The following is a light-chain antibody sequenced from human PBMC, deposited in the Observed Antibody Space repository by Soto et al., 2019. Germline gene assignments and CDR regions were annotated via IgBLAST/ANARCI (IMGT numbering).Light chain of an antibody. CDR1: SSEVGSYNL. Sequence: QSVLTQPASVSGSPGQSITLSCTGTSSEVGSYNLVSWYQQHPGKAPKLMIYEVSKRPSGVSNRFSGSKSGNTASLTISGLQAEDEADYYCCSYAGSSTFYVFGTGTKVTVL. CDR2: EVS. V-gene: IGLV2-23*02. J-gene: IGLJ1*01. CDR3: CSYAGSSTFYV.